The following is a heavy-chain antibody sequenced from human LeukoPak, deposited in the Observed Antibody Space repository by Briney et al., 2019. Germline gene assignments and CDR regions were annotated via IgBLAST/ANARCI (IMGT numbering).Heavy chain of an antibody. J-gene: IGHJ5*02. CDR2: IYFSGGT. D-gene: IGHD3-10*01. CDR3: ARVLRGVNWFDP. Sequence: PSETLSLTCTVSGDSISSSNCYWGWIRQPPGKGLEWIGSIYFSGGTYYNASLKSRVTISVDTSKNQFSLKLSSVTAADTAVYYCARVLRGVNWFDPWGQGTLVTVSS. V-gene: IGHV4-39*07. CDR1: GDSISSSNCY.